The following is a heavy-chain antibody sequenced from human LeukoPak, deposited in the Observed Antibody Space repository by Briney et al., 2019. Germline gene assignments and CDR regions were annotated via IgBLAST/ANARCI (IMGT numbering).Heavy chain of an antibody. D-gene: IGHD3-10*01. Sequence: GALRLSCEASGFTFSNHGMHWVRQAPGKGPEWVAFMRHDGSIKYYVDSVKGRFTISRDNSKNTLYLQMNSLRAEDTAVYYCAKGFYGSGSYYLSLDYWGQGTLVTVSS. CDR2: MRHDGSIK. CDR3: AKGFYGSGSYYLSLDY. J-gene: IGHJ4*02. V-gene: IGHV3-30*02. CDR1: GFTFSNHG.